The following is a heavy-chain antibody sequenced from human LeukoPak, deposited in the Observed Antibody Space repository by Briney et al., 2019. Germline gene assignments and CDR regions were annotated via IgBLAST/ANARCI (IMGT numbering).Heavy chain of an antibody. CDR3: ASQFWWAAVAGTTLDY. D-gene: IGHD6-19*01. Sequence: GGSLRLSCIASGFTFSTYWMSWVRQAPGGGLEWVANIKEDGSETYYVDSVKGRFTISRDKDKISLYLQMNSLRAEDTAVYYCASQFWWAAVAGTTLDYWGQGTLVTVSS. CDR2: IKEDGSET. CDR1: GFTFSTYW. V-gene: IGHV3-7*05. J-gene: IGHJ4*02.